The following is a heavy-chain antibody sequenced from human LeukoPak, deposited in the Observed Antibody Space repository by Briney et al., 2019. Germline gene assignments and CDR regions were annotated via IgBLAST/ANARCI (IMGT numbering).Heavy chain of an antibody. Sequence: SETLSLTCTVSGGSVSSGSYYWSWIRQPPGKGLEWIGYIYYSGSTNYNPSLKSRVTIPVDTSKNQFSLKLSSVTAADTAVYYCARGYSSGFVLVDVAFDIWGQGTMVTVSS. CDR1: GGSVSSGSYY. D-gene: IGHD3-22*01. J-gene: IGHJ3*02. CDR3: ARGYSSGFVLVDVAFDI. CDR2: IYYSGST. V-gene: IGHV4-61*01.